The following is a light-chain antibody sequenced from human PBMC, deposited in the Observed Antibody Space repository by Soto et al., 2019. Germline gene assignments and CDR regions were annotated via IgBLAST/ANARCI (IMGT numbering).Light chain of an antibody. J-gene: IGKJ2*01. Sequence: DFQMTQSPSSLSASVGDRVTITCRTSQGISNYLAWYQQKPGKSPKLLIFGASTLQSGVPSRFSGSGSGTDFALTISGLQPEDVATYYCQRYDNVPLAFGHGTKLEI. V-gene: IGKV1-27*01. CDR1: QGISNY. CDR3: QRYDNVPLA. CDR2: GAS.